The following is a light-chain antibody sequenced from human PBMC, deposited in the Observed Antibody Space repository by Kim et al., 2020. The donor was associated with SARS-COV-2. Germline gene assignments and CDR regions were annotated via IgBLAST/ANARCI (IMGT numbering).Light chain of an antibody. Sequence: SASVGERVTITCRASQSVSINLNWYQQKPGKAPRLLIYAASSLQSGVPSRFSGSGSGTGFTLTISSLQPEDFAIYYCQQTFSTQYSFGQGTKLEI. CDR1: QSVSIN. CDR3: QQTFSTQYS. CDR2: AAS. J-gene: IGKJ2*03. V-gene: IGKV1-39*01.